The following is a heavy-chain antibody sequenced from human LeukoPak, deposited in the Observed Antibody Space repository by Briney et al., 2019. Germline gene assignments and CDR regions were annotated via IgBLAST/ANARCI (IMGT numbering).Heavy chain of an antibody. Sequence: ASVKVSCKASGYTFTSYYMHWVRQAPGQGLEWMGIINPSGGSTSYAQKFQGRVTMTRDTSTSTVYMELSSLRSEDTAVYYCARGGIAAAFRYYYYMDVWGKGTTVTISS. CDR3: ARGGIAAAFRYYYYMDV. D-gene: IGHD6-13*01. V-gene: IGHV1-46*01. CDR1: GYTFTSYY. CDR2: INPSGGST. J-gene: IGHJ6*03.